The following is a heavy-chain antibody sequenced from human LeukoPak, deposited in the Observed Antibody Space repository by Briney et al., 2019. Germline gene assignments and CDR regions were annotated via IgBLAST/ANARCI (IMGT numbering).Heavy chain of an antibody. V-gene: IGHV3-15*01. CDR1: GFTFSNAW. D-gene: IGHD3-10*01. CDR2: IKSKTDGGTT. J-gene: IGHJ4*02. CDR3: TAVGQLWFGELFLRGRTLDY. Sequence: GGSLRLSCAASGFTFSNAWMSWVRQAPGKGLEWVGRIKSKTDGGTTDYAAPVKGRFTISRDDSKNTLYLQMNSLKTEDTAVYYCTAVGQLWFGELFLRGRTLDYWGQGTLVTVSS.